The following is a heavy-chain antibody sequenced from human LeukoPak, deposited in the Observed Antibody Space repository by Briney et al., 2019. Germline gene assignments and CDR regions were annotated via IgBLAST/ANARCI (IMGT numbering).Heavy chain of an antibody. Sequence: GGSLRLSCVALEFSFETYWMSWVRQAPGKGPEWVANINEDGNEKHYVGSVRGRFTISRDNADNSLHLQMNSLRPEDMAVYYCARGETMDVWGKGTTVTVSS. CDR3: ARGETMDV. J-gene: IGHJ6*03. D-gene: IGHD5-24*01. CDR1: EFSFETYW. CDR2: INEDGNEK. V-gene: IGHV3-7*01.